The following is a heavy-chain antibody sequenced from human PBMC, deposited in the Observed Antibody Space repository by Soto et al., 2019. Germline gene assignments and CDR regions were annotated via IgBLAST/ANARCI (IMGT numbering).Heavy chain of an antibody. V-gene: IGHV1-69*13. CDR3: ARSQGSSTSLEIYYYYYYGMDV. CDR1: GGTFSSYA. D-gene: IGHD2-2*01. J-gene: IGHJ6*02. CDR2: IIPISGTA. Sequence: ASVKVTCKASGGTFSSYAISWVRQAPGQGLEWMGGIIPISGTANYAQKFQGRVTITADESTSTAYMELSSLRSEDTAVYYCARSQGSSTSLEIYYYYYYGMDVWGQGTTVTVS.